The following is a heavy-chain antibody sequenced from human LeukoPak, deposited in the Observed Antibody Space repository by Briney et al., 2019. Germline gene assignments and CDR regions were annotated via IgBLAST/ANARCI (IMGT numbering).Heavy chain of an antibody. Sequence: GGSLRLSCAASGFTFSSYGMHWVRQAPGKGLEWVAVISYDGSNKCYADSVKGRFTISRDNSKNTLYLQMNSLRAEDTAVYYCAKDPSIPMITFGGVIGLGWFDPWGQGTLVTVSS. D-gene: IGHD3-16*01. CDR3: AKDPSIPMITFGGVIGLGWFDP. J-gene: IGHJ5*02. V-gene: IGHV3-30*18. CDR1: GFTFSSYG. CDR2: ISYDGSNK.